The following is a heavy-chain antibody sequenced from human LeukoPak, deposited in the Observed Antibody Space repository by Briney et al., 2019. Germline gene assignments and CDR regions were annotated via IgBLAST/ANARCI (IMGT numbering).Heavy chain of an antibody. V-gene: IGHV3-53*01. Sequence: PGGSLRLSCAASGFTVSSNYMSWVRQAPGKGLEWVSVIYSGGSTYYADSVKGRFTISRDNSKNTLYLQMNSLRAEDTVVYYCARDQADLRAFDIWGQGTMVTVSS. CDR3: ARDQADLRAFDI. CDR2: IYSGGST. CDR1: GFTVSSNY. D-gene: IGHD6-13*01. J-gene: IGHJ3*02.